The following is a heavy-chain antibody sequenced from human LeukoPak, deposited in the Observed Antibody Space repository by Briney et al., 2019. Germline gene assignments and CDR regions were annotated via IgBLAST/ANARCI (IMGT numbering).Heavy chain of an antibody. J-gene: IGHJ6*03. CDR3: ARPGQHGSNQYSSGWARYYYYMDV. CDR2: IYHSGST. Sequence: SETLSLTCTVSGYSISSGYYWGWIRQPPGKGLEWIGSIYHSGSTYYNPSLKSRVTISVDTSKNQFSLKLSSVTAADTAVYYCARPGQHGSNQYSSGWARYYYYMDVWGKGTTVTVSS. D-gene: IGHD6-19*01. CDR1: GYSISSGYY. V-gene: IGHV4-38-2*02.